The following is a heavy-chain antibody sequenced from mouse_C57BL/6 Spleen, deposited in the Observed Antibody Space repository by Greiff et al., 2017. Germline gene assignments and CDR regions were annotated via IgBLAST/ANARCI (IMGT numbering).Heavy chain of an antibody. CDR1: GYTFTSYW. CDR2: IDPSDSYT. CDR3: ARYGIYDGYGFDY. D-gene: IGHD2-3*01. Sequence: QVQLQQSGAELVRPGTSVKLSCKASGYTFTSYWMHWVKQRPGQGLEWIGVIDPSDSYTNYNQKFKGKATLTVDASSSTAYMQLSSLTSEDSAVYYCARYGIYDGYGFDYWGQGTTLTVSS. V-gene: IGHV1-59*01. J-gene: IGHJ2*01.